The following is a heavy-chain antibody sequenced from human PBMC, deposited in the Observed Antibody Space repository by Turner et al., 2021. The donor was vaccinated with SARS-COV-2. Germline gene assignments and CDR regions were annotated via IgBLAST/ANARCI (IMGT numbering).Heavy chain of an antibody. D-gene: IGHD6-25*01. CDR2: FDPEDRET. CDR3: ATDPLGWAGYDY. V-gene: IGHV1-24*01. CDR1: GYTLTEIF. Sequence: QVQLVQSGAEMKKPGASVKVSCKVSGYTLTEIFIHWVRQAPGKGLEWMGGFDPEDRETIYAQKFQGRVTMTEDTSTDIAYMELSSLSSDDTAVYYCATDPLGWAGYDYWGQGTLVTASS. J-gene: IGHJ4*02.